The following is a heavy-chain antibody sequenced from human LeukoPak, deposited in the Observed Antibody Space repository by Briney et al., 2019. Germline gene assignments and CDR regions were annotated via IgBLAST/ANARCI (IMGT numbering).Heavy chain of an antibody. CDR1: GGSISSGGYS. CDR3: ARIAVAGTDY. D-gene: IGHD6-19*01. V-gene: IGHV4-30-2*01. CDR2: IYHSGST. Sequence: SETLSLTCAVSGGSISSGGYSWSWIRQPPGKGLEWIGYIYHSGSTYYNPSLKSRVTISVDRSKNQFSPKLSSVTAADTAVYYCARIAVAGTDYWGQGTLVTVSS. J-gene: IGHJ4*02.